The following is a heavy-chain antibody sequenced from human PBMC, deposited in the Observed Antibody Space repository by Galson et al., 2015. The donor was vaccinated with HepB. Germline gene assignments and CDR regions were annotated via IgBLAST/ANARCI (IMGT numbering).Heavy chain of an antibody. V-gene: IGHV3-30-3*01. CDR2: ISYDGSNK. D-gene: IGHD6-13*01. Sequence: SLRLSCAASGFTFSSYAMHWVRQAPGKGLEWVAVISYDGSNKYYADSVKGRFTISRDNSKNTLYLQMNSLRAEDTAVYYCAVIGGSSWSPNWFDPWGQGTLVTVSS. CDR3: AVIGGSSWSPNWFDP. CDR1: GFTFSSYA. J-gene: IGHJ5*02.